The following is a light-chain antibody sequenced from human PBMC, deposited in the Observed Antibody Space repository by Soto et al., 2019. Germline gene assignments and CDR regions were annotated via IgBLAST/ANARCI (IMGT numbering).Light chain of an antibody. CDR3: HQYGSSPPRT. Sequence: IVLTQSPGTLSLSPGERATLSCRASQSVSSSYLAWYQQKPGQAPRLLIYGASSRATGIPDRFSGSGSGTDFTLTISRLEPEDFAVYYCHQYGSSPPRTFGQGTKVEIK. J-gene: IGKJ1*01. V-gene: IGKV3-20*01. CDR2: GAS. CDR1: QSVSSSY.